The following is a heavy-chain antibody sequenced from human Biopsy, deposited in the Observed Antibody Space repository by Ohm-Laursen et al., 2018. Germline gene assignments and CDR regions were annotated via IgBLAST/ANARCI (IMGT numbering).Heavy chain of an antibody. CDR2: TYKGGNT. CDR1: GGSISSYY. Sequence: GTLSLTCTVSGGSISSYYWSWIRQPAGKGLEWTGHTYKGGNTNHNPSLKSRVSMSVDTSKNQLSLTLRSVTAADTAVYYCARDLPSSYYYAMDVWGQGTTVTVSS. CDR3: ARDLPSSYYYAMDV. V-gene: IGHV4-4*07. J-gene: IGHJ6*02.